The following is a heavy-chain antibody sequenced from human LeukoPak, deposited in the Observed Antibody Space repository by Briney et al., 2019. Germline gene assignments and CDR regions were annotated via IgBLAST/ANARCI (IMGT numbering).Heavy chain of an antibody. Sequence: GGSLRLSCAASGFSFSPYSMNWLRQAPGKGLEWVSYIDSSSGTIYYADSVRGRFTISRDDSKNTIYLQMNNLRHEDTAVYYCVKGSHSSGWPADWFDPWGQGTLVSVSS. J-gene: IGHJ5*02. CDR3: VKGSHSSGWPADWFDP. V-gene: IGHV3-48*02. D-gene: IGHD6-19*01. CDR1: GFSFSPYS. CDR2: IDSSSGTI.